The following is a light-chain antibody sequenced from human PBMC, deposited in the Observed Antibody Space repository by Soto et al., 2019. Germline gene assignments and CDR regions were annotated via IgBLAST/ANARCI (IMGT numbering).Light chain of an antibody. CDR1: SSDVGSYNL. CDR3: CSYAGSSTYV. Sequence: QSVLTQPASVSWSPGQSITISCTGTSSDVGSYNLVSWYQQHPGKAPKVMIYEVSKRPSGVPNRFSGSKSGNTASLTISGLQAEDEADYYCCSYAGSSTYVFGTGTKLTVL. J-gene: IGLJ1*01. CDR2: EVS. V-gene: IGLV2-23*02.